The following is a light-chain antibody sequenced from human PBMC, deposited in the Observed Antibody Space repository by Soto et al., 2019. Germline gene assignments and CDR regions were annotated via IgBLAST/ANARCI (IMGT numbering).Light chain of an antibody. CDR3: GSYSSTSAVV. J-gene: IGLJ2*01. CDR2: EVS. V-gene: IGLV2-14*01. Sequence: QSALTQPASVSGSRGQSITISCTGTRSDIGGYNHVSWYQQYPGKAPKLLIFEVSNRPSGISDRFSGSKSAHTASLTISDLQAEDEADYYCGSYSSTSAVVFGGGTQLTVL. CDR1: RSDIGGYNH.